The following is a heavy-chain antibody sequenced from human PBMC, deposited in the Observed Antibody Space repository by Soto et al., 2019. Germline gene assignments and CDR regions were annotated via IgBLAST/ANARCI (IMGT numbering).Heavy chain of an antibody. Sequence: QVQLVQSGAEVKKPGSSVKVSCKASGGTFSSYAISWVRQAPGQGLEWMGGIIPIFGTANYAQKFQGRVTLTADASTSTAYMELRSLRSEYTAVYYCPREAGGDKSGCYGALDSCGRGTLVTVAS. D-gene: IGHD3-3*01. CDR3: PREAGGDKSGCYGALDS. J-gene: IGHJ5*01. CDR1: GGTFSSYA. CDR2: IIPIFGTA. V-gene: IGHV1-69*01.